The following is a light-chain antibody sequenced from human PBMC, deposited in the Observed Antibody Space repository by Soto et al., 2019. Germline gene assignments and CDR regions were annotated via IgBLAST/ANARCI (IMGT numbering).Light chain of an antibody. V-gene: IGKV3-11*01. CDR1: QSVSSY. Sequence: EIVLTQSPATLSLSPGERATLSCRASQSVSSYLAWYQQKPGQAPRLLIYDASNRATGIPARFSAGGSGTDFTLTISSLQSEDFAVYYCQQYNNWPQTFGQGTKVDIK. CDR3: QQYNNWPQT. CDR2: DAS. J-gene: IGKJ1*01.